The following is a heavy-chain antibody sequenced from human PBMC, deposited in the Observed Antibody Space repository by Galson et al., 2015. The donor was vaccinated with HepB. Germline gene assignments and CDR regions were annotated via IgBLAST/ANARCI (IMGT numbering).Heavy chain of an antibody. D-gene: IGHD3-3*01. CDR1: GFTFSSYG. CDR2: ISYDGSNK. CDR3: ANEGYDFWSGSQSY. J-gene: IGHJ4*02. Sequence: SLRLSCAASGFTFSSYGMHWVRQAPGKGLEWVAVISYDGSNKYYADSVKGRFTISRDNSKNTLYLQMNSLRAEDTAVYYCANEGYDFWSGSQSYWGQGTLVTVSS. V-gene: IGHV3-30*18.